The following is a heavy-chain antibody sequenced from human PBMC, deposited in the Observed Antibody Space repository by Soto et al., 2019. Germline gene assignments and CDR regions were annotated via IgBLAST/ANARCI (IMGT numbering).Heavy chain of an antibody. D-gene: IGHD3-3*01. J-gene: IGHJ6*02. CDR2: IWYDGSNK. Sequence: GGSLRLSCAASGFTFSSYGMHWVRQAPGKGLEWVAVIWYDGSNKYYADSVKGRFTISRDNSKNTLYLQMNSLRAEDTAVYYCARELEWLYYYGMDVWGQGTTVTVSS. V-gene: IGHV3-33*01. CDR1: GFTFSSYG. CDR3: ARELEWLYYYGMDV.